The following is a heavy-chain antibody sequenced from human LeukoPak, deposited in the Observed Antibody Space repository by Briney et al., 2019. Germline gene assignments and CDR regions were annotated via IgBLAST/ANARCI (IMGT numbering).Heavy chain of an antibody. Sequence: PSETLSLTCTVSGGSISSSNYYWSWIRQPPGKGLEWIASIHYSETTYYNPSLKSRVTISVDTSKNHFSLKLSSVTAADTAVYYCARGPTYQPIDFWGQGTLVTVSS. D-gene: IGHD2-2*01. CDR2: IHYSETT. CDR3: ARGPTYQPIDF. J-gene: IGHJ4*02. CDR1: GGSISSSNYY. V-gene: IGHV4-39*02.